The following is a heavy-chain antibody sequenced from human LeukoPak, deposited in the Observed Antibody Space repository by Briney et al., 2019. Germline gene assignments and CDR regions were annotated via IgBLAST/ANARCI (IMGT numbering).Heavy chain of an antibody. V-gene: IGHV4-34*01. D-gene: IGHD6-13*01. J-gene: IGHJ5*02. CDR3: ARGRSSSSWHVRNLFDP. Sequence: PSETPSLTCAVYGGSFSGYYWSWIRQPPGKGLEWIGEINHSGSTNYNPSLKSRVTISVDTSKNQFSLKLSSVTAADTAVYYCARGRSSSSWHVRNLFDPWGQGTLVTVSS. CDR2: INHSGST. CDR1: GGSFSGYY.